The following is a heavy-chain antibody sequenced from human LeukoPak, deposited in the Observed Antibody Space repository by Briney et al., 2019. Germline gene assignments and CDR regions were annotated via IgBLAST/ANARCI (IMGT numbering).Heavy chain of an antibody. CDR2: IYPGDSDT. J-gene: IGHJ4*02. CDR1: GYSLTSYW. Sequence: GESLKISCKCSGYSLTSYWIGWVRQMPGKGLEWMGIIYPGDSDTRYSPSFQGQVTISADKSINTAYLQWSSLKASDTAMYYCARPVYSSGWYFDSWGQGTRVTVSS. CDR3: ARPVYSSGWYFDS. D-gene: IGHD6-19*01. V-gene: IGHV5-51*01.